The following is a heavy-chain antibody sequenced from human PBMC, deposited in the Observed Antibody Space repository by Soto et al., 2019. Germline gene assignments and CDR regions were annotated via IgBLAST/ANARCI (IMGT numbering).Heavy chain of an antibody. Sequence: PSETLSLTCTVSGGSISSGDYYWSWIRQPPGKGLEWIGYIYYSGSTYYNPSLKSRVTISVDTSKNQFSLKLSSVTAADTAVYYCARGFSIMPALPAYRAQRTPVTVSS. V-gene: IGHV4-30-4*01. CDR2: IYYSGST. CDR3: ARGFSIMPALPAY. J-gene: IGHJ4*02. D-gene: IGHD3-3*02. CDR1: GGSISSGDYY.